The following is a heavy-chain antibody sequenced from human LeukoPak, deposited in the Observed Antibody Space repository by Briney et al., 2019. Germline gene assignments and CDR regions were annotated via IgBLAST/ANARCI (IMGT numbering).Heavy chain of an antibody. J-gene: IGHJ4*02. CDR3: AKEVGGSGSF. V-gene: IGHV3-7*01. D-gene: IGHD3-10*01. CDR2: INQDGSKK. Sequence: GGSLRLSCAASGFTFSDYWMTWVRQAPGKGLEWVANINQDGSKKYYVDSVKGRFTISRDNAKNSVYLQMSSLRVEDTAVYYCAKEVGGSGSFWGQGTLVTVSS. CDR1: GFTFSDYW.